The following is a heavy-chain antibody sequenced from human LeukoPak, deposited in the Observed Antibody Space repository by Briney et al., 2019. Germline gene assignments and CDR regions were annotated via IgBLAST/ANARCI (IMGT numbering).Heavy chain of an antibody. Sequence: GGSLRLSCAASGFTFSSYAMSWVRQAPGKGLEWVSAISGSGGSTYYADSVKGRFTISRDNSKNTLYLQMNSLRAEDTAVYYCARGRLVRGVITTPFDYWGQGTLVTVSS. D-gene: IGHD3-10*01. CDR1: GFTFSSYA. CDR2: ISGSGGST. V-gene: IGHV3-23*01. J-gene: IGHJ4*02. CDR3: ARGRLVRGVITTPFDY.